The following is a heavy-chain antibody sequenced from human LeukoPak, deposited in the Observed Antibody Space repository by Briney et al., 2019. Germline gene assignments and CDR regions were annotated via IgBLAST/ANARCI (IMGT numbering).Heavy chain of an antibody. D-gene: IGHD2/OR15-2a*01. Sequence: AASVKVSCKASGYTFTSYYMHWVRQAPGQGLEWMGIINPSGGSTSYAQKFQGRVTMTRDMSTSTVYMELSSLRSEDTAVYYCARERGIDHYYYYYMDVWGKGTTVTVSS. V-gene: IGHV1-46*01. J-gene: IGHJ6*03. CDR3: ARERGIDHYYYYYMDV. CDR2: INPSGGST. CDR1: GYTFTSYY.